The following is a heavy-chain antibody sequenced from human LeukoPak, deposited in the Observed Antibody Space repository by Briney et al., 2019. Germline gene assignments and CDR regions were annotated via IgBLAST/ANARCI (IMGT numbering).Heavy chain of an antibody. Sequence: GGSLRLSCAASGFTFSSYEMNWVRQASGKGLEWVSYISSSGSTIYYADSVKGRFTISRDNAKNSLYLQMNSLRAEDTAVYYCARDDIVVVVAATPYYDGMDVWGKGTTVTVSS. V-gene: IGHV3-48*03. CDR3: ARDDIVVVVAATPYYDGMDV. D-gene: IGHD2-15*01. CDR2: ISSSGSTI. J-gene: IGHJ6*04. CDR1: GFTFSSYE.